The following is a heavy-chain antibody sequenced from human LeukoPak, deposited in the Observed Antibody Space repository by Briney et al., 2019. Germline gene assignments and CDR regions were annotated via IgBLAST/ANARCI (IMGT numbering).Heavy chain of an antibody. J-gene: IGHJ6*02. D-gene: IGHD2-2*01. CDR3: ARVDCSSTSCQIRNYYYYGMDV. V-gene: IGHV3-21*01. CDR2: ISSSTSYI. Sequence: GGSLRLSCAASGFTFSSYSMNWVRQAPGKGLEWVSSISSSTSYIYYADSVKGRFTISRDNAKNSLYLQMNSLRAEDTAVYYCARVDCSSTSCQIRNYYYYGMDVWGQGTTVTVSS. CDR1: GFTFSSYS.